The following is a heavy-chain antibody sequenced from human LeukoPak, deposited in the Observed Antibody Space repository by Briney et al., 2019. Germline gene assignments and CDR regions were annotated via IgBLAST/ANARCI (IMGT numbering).Heavy chain of an antibody. CDR1: GFTFDDYA. D-gene: IGHD6-19*01. CDR3: ASGIAVAGKGALGY. V-gene: IGHV3-9*01. J-gene: IGHJ4*02. CDR2: ISWNSGSI. Sequence: PGRSLRLSCAASGFTFDDYAMHWVRQAPGKGLEWVSGISWNSGSIGYADSVKGRFTISRDNAKNSLYLQMNSLRAEDTAVYYCASGIAVAGKGALGYWGQGTLVTVSS.